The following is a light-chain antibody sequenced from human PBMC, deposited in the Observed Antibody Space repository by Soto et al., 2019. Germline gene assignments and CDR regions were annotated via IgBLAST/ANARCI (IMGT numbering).Light chain of an antibody. CDR2: VNT. CDR3: QSYDSSLSGLI. Sequence: QSVLTQPPSVSGAPGKRVTIPCTGSSSNIGAGYDVHWYQHLPGTAPKLLIYVNTNRPSGVPDRFSGSKSGTSASLAITGLQPEDEADYYCQSYDSSLSGLIFGGGTKVTVL. J-gene: IGLJ2*01. V-gene: IGLV1-40*01. CDR1: SSNIGAGYD.